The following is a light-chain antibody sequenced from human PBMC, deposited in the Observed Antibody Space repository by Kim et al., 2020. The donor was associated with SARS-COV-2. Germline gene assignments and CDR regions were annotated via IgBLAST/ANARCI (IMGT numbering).Light chain of an antibody. V-gene: IGKV1-5*03. CDR3: QQYNSSPWT. CDR1: QSISSW. Sequence: DIQMTQSPSTLSASVGDRVTITYRASQSISSWLDWYQQKPGKAPKLLIYKASSLESGVPSRFSGSGSGTEFTLTISSLQPDDFATYYCQQYNSSPWTFGQGTKVDI. CDR2: KAS. J-gene: IGKJ1*01.